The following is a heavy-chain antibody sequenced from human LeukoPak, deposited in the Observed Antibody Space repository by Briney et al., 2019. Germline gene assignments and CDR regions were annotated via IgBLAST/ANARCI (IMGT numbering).Heavy chain of an antibody. J-gene: IGHJ1*01. CDR1: GGTFSSYA. Sequence: SVKVSCKASGGTFSSYAISWVRQAPGQGLEWVGGIIPIFGTANYAQKFQGRVTITTDESTSTAYMELSSLRSEDTAVYYCAKGGYGGNSLGYFQHWGQGTLVTVSS. D-gene: IGHD4-23*01. CDR3: AKGGYGGNSLGYFQH. CDR2: IIPIFGTA. V-gene: IGHV1-69*05.